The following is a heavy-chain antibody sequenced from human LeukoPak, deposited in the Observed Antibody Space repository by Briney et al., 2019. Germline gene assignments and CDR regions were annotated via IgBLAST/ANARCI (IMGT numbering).Heavy chain of an antibody. CDR1: GGSFSGYY. J-gene: IGHJ5*02. V-gene: IGHV4-34*01. CDR3: ARMYYGILTGYLGWFDP. Sequence: SETLSLTCAVYGGSFSGYYWSWIRQPPGKGLEWIGEINPSGSTNYNPSLKSRVTISVDTSKNQFSLKLSSVTAADTAVYYCARMYYGILTGYLGWFDPWGQGTLVTVSS. D-gene: IGHD3-9*01. CDR2: INPSGST.